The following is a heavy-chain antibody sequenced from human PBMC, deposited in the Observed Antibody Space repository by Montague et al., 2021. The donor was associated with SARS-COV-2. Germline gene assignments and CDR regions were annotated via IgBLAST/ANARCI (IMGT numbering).Heavy chain of an antibody. CDR1: GGSISNSIFY. J-gene: IGHJ4*02. CDR2: IYYTENT. CDR3: ARPGSGYSYGSGVFDY. V-gene: IGHV4-39*01. D-gene: IGHD5-18*01. Sequence: SETLSLTCTVSGGSISNSIFYWVWIRQPPGKGLEWIGSIYYTENTYYNPSLKSRVTISIDTSKNQFSLKLSSVTAADTAVYYCARPGSGYSYGSGVFDYWGQGTLVTVSS.